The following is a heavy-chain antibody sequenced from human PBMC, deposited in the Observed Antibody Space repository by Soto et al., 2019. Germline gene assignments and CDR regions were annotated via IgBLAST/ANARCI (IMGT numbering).Heavy chain of an antibody. V-gene: IGHV3-72*01. D-gene: IGHD2-2*01. J-gene: IGHJ6*02. CDR3: ASRVGYCSSTSCYHYYYGMEV. Sequence: LXLSCAASGFTCSDHYMDWVRQAPGKGLEWVGRTRNKANSYTTEYAASVKGRFTISRDDSKNSLYLQMNSLKTEDTAVYYCASRVGYCSSTSCYHYYYGMEVWGQGTTVTV. CDR2: TRNKANSYTT. CDR1: GFTCSDHY.